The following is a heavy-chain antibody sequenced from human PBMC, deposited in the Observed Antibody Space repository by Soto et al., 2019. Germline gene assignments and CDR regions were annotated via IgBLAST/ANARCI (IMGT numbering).Heavy chain of an antibody. Sequence: QVQLQESGPGLVKPSETLSLTCTVSDGSISSYYWSWIRQSPGKGLEWIGYIDYSGSTKYNPSLKSRVTISVDTSKNQFSLKLSSVTAADTAVYYCAREAVGAIDDWGQGTLVTVSS. D-gene: IGHD1-26*01. J-gene: IGHJ4*02. CDR1: DGSISSYY. V-gene: IGHV4-59*01. CDR2: IDYSGST. CDR3: AREAVGAIDD.